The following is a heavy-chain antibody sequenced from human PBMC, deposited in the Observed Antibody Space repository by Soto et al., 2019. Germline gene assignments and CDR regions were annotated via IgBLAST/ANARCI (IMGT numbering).Heavy chain of an antibody. Sequence: QVQLVQSGAEMKKPGASVKVSCEASGYTFTAYYIHWVRQAPGQGLEWMGWINPNGGGTKYAQKFQGRVTMPRDTSINTAYMELTRLTSDDTAVYYCARAVHTMIQGVRFRVDQWGQGTLVTVSS. J-gene: IGHJ4*02. CDR3: ARAVHTMIQGVRFRVDQ. D-gene: IGHD3-10*01. CDR1: GYTFTAYY. CDR2: INPNGGGT. V-gene: IGHV1-2*02.